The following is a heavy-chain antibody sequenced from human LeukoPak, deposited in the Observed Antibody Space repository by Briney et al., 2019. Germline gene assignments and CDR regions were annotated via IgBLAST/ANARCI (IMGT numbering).Heavy chain of an antibody. J-gene: IGHJ6*02. Sequence: PSETLSLTCAVYGVSFSGYYWSWIRQPPGKGLEWIGEINHSGSTNYNPSLKSRVTISVDTSKNQFSLKLSSVTAADTAVYYCARGGGVVVPAAIRRRSYYGMDVWGQGTTVTVSS. CDR3: ARGGGVVVPAAIRRRSYYGMDV. V-gene: IGHV4-34*01. D-gene: IGHD2-2*02. CDR2: INHSGST. CDR1: GVSFSGYY.